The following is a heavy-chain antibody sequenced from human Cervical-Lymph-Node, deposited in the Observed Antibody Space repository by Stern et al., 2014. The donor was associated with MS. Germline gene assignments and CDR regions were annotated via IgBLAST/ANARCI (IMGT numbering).Heavy chain of an antibody. CDR3: ARGGYGDYLGY. Sequence: QVQLQQWGAGLLKPSETLSLTCAVYGGSFSGYYWSWIRQPPGKGLEWIGEINHSGSPNYTPSLKSRVTISVDTSKNQFSLKLSSVTAADTAVYYCARGGYGDYLGYWGQGTLVTVSS. CDR1: GGSFSGYY. J-gene: IGHJ4*02. CDR2: INHSGSP. V-gene: IGHV4-34*01. D-gene: IGHD4-17*01.